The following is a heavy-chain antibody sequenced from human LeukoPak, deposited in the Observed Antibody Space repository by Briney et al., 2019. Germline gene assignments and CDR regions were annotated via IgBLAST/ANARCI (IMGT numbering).Heavy chain of an antibody. J-gene: IGHJ4*02. V-gene: IGHV4-59*01. CDR3: ARDPDY. Sequence: SETLSFTCTVSGGSISSYYWSWIRQPPGKGLEWIGYIYYSGSTNYNPSLKSRVTISVDTSKNQFSLKLSSVTAADTAVYYCARDPDYWGQGTLVTVSS. CDR2: IYYSGST. CDR1: GGSISSYY.